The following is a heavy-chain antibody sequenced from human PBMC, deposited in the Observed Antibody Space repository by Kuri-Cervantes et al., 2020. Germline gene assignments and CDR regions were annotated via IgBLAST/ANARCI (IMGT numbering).Heavy chain of an antibody. D-gene: IGHD3-9*01. CDR3: AKGATSTYYDVLTGVDL. J-gene: IGHJ2*01. Sequence: GESLKISCAASGFTFSSYAMHWVRQAPGKGLEWVAVISYDGSNKYYADSVKGRFTISRDNSKSTLYLQMNSLRAEDTAVYYCAKGATSTYYDVLTGVDLWGRGTLVTVSS. CDR2: ISYDGSNK. CDR1: GFTFSSYA. V-gene: IGHV3-30-3*01.